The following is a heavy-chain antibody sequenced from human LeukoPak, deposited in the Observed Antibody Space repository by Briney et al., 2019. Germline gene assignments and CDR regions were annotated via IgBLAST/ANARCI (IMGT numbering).Heavy chain of an antibody. V-gene: IGHV4-30-4*01. CDR1: GGSISSGDYY. D-gene: IGHD6-13*01. J-gene: IGHJ4*02. CDR3: ARDSSLMIAAAGTGFDY. Sequence: SETLSLTCTVSGGSISSGDYYWSWIRQPPGKGLEWIGYIYYSGSTYYNPSLKSRVTISVDTSKNQFSLKLSSVTAADTAVYYCARDSSLMIAAAGTGFDYWGQGTLVTVSS. CDR2: IYYSGST.